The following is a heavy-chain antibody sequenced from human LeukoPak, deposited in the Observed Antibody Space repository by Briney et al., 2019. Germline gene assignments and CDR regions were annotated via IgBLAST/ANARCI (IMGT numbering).Heavy chain of an antibody. CDR3: AREVPAADNWFDP. CDR1: GGSISSYY. Sequence: KPSETLSLTCTVSGGSISSYYWSWIRQPPGKGLEWIGYIYYSGSTNYNPSLKIRVTISVDTSKNQFSLKLSSVTAADTAVYYCAREVPAADNWFDPWGQGTLVTVSS. D-gene: IGHD2-2*01. J-gene: IGHJ5*02. V-gene: IGHV4-59*01. CDR2: IYYSGST.